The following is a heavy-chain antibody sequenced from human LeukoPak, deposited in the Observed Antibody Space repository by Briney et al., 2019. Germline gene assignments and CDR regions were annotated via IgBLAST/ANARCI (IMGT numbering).Heavy chain of an antibody. Sequence: GGSLRLSCAASGFTFSDYYMSWVRQAPGKGLEWVANIKKDGSEKYYVDSVKGRFTISRDNAKTSLYLQMNSLRAEDTAVYYCARDLSGVAGYTYGRGIDYWGQGTLVTVSS. CDR2: IKKDGSEK. CDR1: GFTFSDYY. CDR3: ARDLSGVAGYTYGRGIDY. V-gene: IGHV3-7*01. J-gene: IGHJ4*02. D-gene: IGHD5-18*01.